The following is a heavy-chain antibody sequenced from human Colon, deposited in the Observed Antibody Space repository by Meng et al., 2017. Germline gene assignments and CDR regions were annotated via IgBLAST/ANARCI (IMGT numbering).Heavy chain of an antibody. CDR3: ARFYGSGTFEVHDY. Sequence: QVSQQQLGQRLVRRSEPVSLTCNASGGSVSSASYYWSWIRQPPGKGLEWIGLIHYSGSRNYNPSLKSRVTMSVDTSKTQVSLRLTSVTAADTAVYYCARFYGSGTFEVHDYWGQGTLVTVSS. CDR1: GGSVSSASYY. J-gene: IGHJ4*02. CDR2: IHYSGSR. D-gene: IGHD3-10*01. V-gene: IGHV4-61*01.